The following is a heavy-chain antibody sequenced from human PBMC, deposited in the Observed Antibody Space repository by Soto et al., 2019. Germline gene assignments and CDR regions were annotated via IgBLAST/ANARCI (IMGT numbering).Heavy chain of an antibody. J-gene: IGHJ6*02. Sequence: SETLSLTCTVSGDSISSRGYYWGWIRQPPGKGLEWIGSIYYSGSTYYNPSLKSRVTISVDTSKHQFSLKLSSVTAADTAVYYCARPILAARFSGMDVWGQGTTVTVSS. CDR2: IYYSGST. D-gene: IGHD6-6*01. CDR1: GDSISSRGYY. CDR3: ARPILAARFSGMDV. V-gene: IGHV4-39*01.